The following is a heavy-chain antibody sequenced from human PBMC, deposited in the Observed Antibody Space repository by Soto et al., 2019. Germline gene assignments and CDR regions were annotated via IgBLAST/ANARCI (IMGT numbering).Heavy chain of an antibody. J-gene: IGHJ5*02. D-gene: IGHD1-7*01. CDR2: ISAYNGNT. CDR1: GYTFTSYV. V-gene: IGHV1-18*04. CDR3: AGADWNYGWFDP. Sequence: QVQLVQSGAEVKKPGASVKVSCKASGYTFTSYVIRWVRQAPGQGLEWLGWISAYNGNTNYAQKLQGRVTMTTDTPTSTADMELRSLTSDDTAVYYGAGADWNYGWFDPWGQGTLVAVAS.